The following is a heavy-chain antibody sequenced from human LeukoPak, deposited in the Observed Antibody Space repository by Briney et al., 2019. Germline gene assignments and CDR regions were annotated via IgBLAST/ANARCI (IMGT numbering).Heavy chain of an antibody. Sequence: GGSLTLSCAASGFTFSDYYMSWIRQAPGKGLEWVSYISSRGNIIYSTDSVKGRFTIISDIAKNSLNLQINSLRAEDTAVYYCAREIGCGLGPGYWGQGTLVTVSS. CDR1: GFTFSDYY. D-gene: IGHD2-15*01. CDR2: ISSRGNII. CDR3: AREIGCGLGPGY. V-gene: IGHV3-11*01. J-gene: IGHJ4*02.